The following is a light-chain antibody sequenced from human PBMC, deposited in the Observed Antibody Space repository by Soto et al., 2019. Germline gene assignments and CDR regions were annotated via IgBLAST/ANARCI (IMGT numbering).Light chain of an antibody. V-gene: IGKV3-15*01. CDR1: QSVSNSY. CDR2: GAS. CDR3: QQYNNWPFT. Sequence: EIVLTQSPGTLSLSPWERATLSCRASQSVSNSYLAWYQQKPGQAPRLLIYGASTRATGIPARFSGSGSGTEFTLTISSLQSEDFAVYYCQQYNNWPFTFGPGTKVDIK. J-gene: IGKJ3*01.